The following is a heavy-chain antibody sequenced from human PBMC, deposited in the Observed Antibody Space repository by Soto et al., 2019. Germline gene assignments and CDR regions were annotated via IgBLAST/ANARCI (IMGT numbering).Heavy chain of an antibody. Sequence: SETLSLTCTVSGGSISSGGYYWSWIRQHPGKGLEWIGYIYYSGSTYYNPSLKSRVTISVDTSKNQFSLKLSSVTAADTAVYYCARASGSNYYYGMDVWGQGTTVTVSS. CDR2: IYYSGST. V-gene: IGHV4-31*03. CDR1: GGSISSGGYY. CDR3: ARASGSNYYYGMDV. J-gene: IGHJ6*02. D-gene: IGHD3-22*01.